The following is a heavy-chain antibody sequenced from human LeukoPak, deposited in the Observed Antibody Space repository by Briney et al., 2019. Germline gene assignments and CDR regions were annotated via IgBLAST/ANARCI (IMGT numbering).Heavy chain of an antibody. V-gene: IGHV5-51*01. CDR3: ASTAGYSYLDYYGMDV. D-gene: IGHD5-18*01. CDR2: IYPGDSDT. CDR1: GFTFSSYS. J-gene: IGHJ6*02. Sequence: AGGSLRLSCAASGFTFSSYSMNWVRQAPGKGLEWMGIIYPGDSDTRYSPSFQGQVTISADKSISTAYLQWSSLKASDTAMYYCASTAGYSYLDYYGMDVWGQGTTVTVSS.